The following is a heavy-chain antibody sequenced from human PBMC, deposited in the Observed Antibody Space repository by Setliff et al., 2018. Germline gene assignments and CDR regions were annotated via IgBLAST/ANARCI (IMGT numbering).Heavy chain of an antibody. CDR1: GFSFSKFA. Sequence: GGSLRLSCAASGFSFSKFAMSWVRQSPGKGLEWVSGISGSGTSTNFADSVKGRFTVSRDLSMNTVFLQMDSLRAEDTAVYYCGRDDDSTSHYSILNFWGQGTMVTVSS. CDR2: ISGSGTST. V-gene: IGHV3-23*01. D-gene: IGHD3-22*01. J-gene: IGHJ3*01. CDR3: GRDDDSTSHYSILNF.